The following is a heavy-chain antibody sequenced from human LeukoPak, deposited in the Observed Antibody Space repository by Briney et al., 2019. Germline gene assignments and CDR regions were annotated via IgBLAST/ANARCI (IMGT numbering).Heavy chain of an antibody. J-gene: IGHJ6*03. CDR3: ARALNYYDSSGYFFSYYYMDV. CDR1: GYTFTGYY. V-gene: IGHV1-69*13. D-gene: IGHD3-22*01. Sequence: SVKVSCKASGYTFTGYYMHWVRQAPGQGLEWMGGIIPIFGTANYAQKFQGRVTITADESTSTAYMELSSLRSEDTAVYYCARALNYYDSSGYFFSYYYMDVWGKGTTVTISS. CDR2: IIPIFGTA.